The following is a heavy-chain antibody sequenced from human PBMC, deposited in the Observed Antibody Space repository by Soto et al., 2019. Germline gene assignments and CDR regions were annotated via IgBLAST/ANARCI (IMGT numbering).Heavy chain of an antibody. CDR2: IYYSGST. Sequence: SETLCLTSTVSGVNISSGGFYWVWISQHPGKGQEWIGYIYYSGSTYYNPSLKSRITISVDTSNNQFSLKLSSVTAADTAVYYCARRERGAGTDWGFDPWGQGTLVPASP. V-gene: IGHV4-31*03. J-gene: IGHJ5*02. CDR3: ARRERGAGTDWGFDP. D-gene: IGHD6-13*01. CDR1: GVNISSGGFY.